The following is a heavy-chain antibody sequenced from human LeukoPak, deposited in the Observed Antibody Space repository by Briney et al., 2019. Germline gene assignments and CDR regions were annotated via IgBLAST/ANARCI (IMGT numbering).Heavy chain of an antibody. J-gene: IGHJ4*02. V-gene: IGHV3-23*01. CDR3: ARIRGSYDILTGYYRGPFDY. CDR1: GFTLSSYA. D-gene: IGHD3-9*01. Sequence: QPGGSLRLSCAASGFTLSSYAMSWVHQAPGKGLEWVSAISGSGGSTYYADSVKGRFTISRDNSKNTLYLQMNSLRAEDTAVYYCARIRGSYDILTGYYRGPFDYWGQGTLVTVSS. CDR2: ISGSGGST.